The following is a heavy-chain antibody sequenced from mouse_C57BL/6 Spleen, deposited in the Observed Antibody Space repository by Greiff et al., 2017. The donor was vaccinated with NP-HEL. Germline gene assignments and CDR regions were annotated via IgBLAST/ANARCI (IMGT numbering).Heavy chain of an antibody. CDR2: IHPNSGST. V-gene: IGHV1-64*01. Sequence: QVQLQQSGAELVKPGASVKLSCKASGYTFTSYWMHWVKQRPGQGLEWIGMIHPNSGSTNYNEKFKSKATLTVDKSSSTAYMQLSSLTSEDSAVYYCARSGEYDGDWFAYWGQGTLVTVSA. CDR3: ARSGEYDGDWFAY. J-gene: IGHJ3*01. CDR1: GYTFTSYW. D-gene: IGHD2-14*01.